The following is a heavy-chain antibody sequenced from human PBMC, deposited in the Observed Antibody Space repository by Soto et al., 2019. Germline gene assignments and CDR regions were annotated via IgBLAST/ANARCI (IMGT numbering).Heavy chain of an antibody. CDR1: GYSFTSYW. V-gene: IGHV5-51*01. CDR3: ARHKVVATFHDVFDI. CDR2: IYPGDSDT. Sequence: GESLKISCKGSGYSFTSYWIGWVRQMPGKGLEWMGIIYPGDSDTRYSPSFQGQVTISADKSISTAYLQWSSLKASDTAMYYCARHKVVATFHDVFDIWGQGTMVIVSS. D-gene: IGHD5-12*01. J-gene: IGHJ3*02.